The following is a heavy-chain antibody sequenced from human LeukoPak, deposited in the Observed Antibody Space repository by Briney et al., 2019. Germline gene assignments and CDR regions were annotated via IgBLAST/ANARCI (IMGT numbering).Heavy chain of an antibody. CDR3: AKPDRKYCSSTSCRGWYFDY. CDR1: GFTFSSYG. D-gene: IGHD2-2*01. J-gene: IGHJ4*02. V-gene: IGHV3-30*02. CDR2: IRYDGSNK. Sequence: GGSLRLSCAASGFTFSSYGMHWVRQAPGKGLEWVAFIRYDGSNKYYADSVKGRFAISRDNSKNTLYLQVNSLRAEDTAVYYCAKPDRKYCSSTSCRGWYFDYWGQGTLVTVSS.